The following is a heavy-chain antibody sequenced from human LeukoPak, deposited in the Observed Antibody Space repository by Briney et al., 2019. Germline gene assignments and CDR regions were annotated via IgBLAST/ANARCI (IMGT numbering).Heavy chain of an antibody. V-gene: IGHV4-59*01. CDR3: ARRLSGYYYYFDY. J-gene: IGHJ4*02. Sequence: SETLSLTCTVSGGSISSYYWSWIRQPPGKGLEWIGYIYSSGSTNYNPSLRSRVTISVDTSKNQFSLKLSSVTAADTAVYYCARRLSGYYYYFDYWGQGTLVTVSS. D-gene: IGHD3-22*01. CDR2: IYSSGST. CDR1: GGSISSYY.